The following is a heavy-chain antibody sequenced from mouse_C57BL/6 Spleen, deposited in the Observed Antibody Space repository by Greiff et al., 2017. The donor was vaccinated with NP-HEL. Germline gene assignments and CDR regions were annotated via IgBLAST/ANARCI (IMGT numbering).Heavy chain of an antibody. CDR3: ARRGHAHYYAMDY. CDR1: GYTFTDYN. V-gene: IGHV1-18*01. Sequence: VQLKQSGPELVKPGASVKIPCKASGYTFTDYNMDWVKQSHGKSLEWIGDINPNNGGTIYNQKFKGKATLTVDKSSSTAYMELRSLTSEDTAVYYCARRGHAHYYAMDYWGQGTSVTVSS. CDR2: INPNNGGT. J-gene: IGHJ4*01.